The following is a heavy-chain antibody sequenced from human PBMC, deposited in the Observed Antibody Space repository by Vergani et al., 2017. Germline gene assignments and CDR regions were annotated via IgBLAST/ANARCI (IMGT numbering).Heavy chain of an antibody. J-gene: IGHJ4*02. CDR3: ARTESFILRYFHWAL. CDR1: GGSITSSSYY. V-gene: IGHV4-39*01. Sequence: QLHLQESGPGLVKPSETLSLTCTVSGGSITSSSYYWGWIRQPPGKGLEWIGNIYHSGGAYYNPALKGRVTISVDTSKNQFSLEVTSVIAADPAIYFCARTESFILRYFHWALWGQGTLVTVSS. D-gene: IGHD3-9*01. CDR2: IYHSGGA.